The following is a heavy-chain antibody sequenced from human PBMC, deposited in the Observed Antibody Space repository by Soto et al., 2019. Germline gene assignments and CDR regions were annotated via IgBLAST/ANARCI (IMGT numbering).Heavy chain of an antibody. V-gene: IGHV1-2*04. J-gene: IGHJ1*01. Sequence: ASVKVSCKASGYTFTGYYMHWVRQAPGQGLEWMGWINPNSGGTNYAQKFQGWVTMTRDTSISTAYMELSRLRSDDTAVYYCARGSSIAAASPELQHWGQGTLVTVS. D-gene: IGHD6-13*01. CDR3: ARGSSIAAASPELQH. CDR1: GYTFTGYY. CDR2: INPNSGGT.